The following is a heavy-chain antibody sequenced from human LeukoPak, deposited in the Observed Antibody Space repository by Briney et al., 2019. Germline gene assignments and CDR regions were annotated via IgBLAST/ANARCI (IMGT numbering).Heavy chain of an antibody. J-gene: IGHJ4*02. CDR1: GYTFTSYY. Sequence: GASVKVSCKASGYTFTSYYMHWVRQAPGQGLEWMGWINPNSGGTNYAQKFQGRVTITADESTSTAYMELSSLRSEDTAVYYCARDRAPVRYFDWLSHIPYYFDYWGQGTLVTVSS. CDR2: INPNSGGT. CDR3: ARDRAPVRYFDWLSHIPYYFDY. V-gene: IGHV1-2*02. D-gene: IGHD3-9*01.